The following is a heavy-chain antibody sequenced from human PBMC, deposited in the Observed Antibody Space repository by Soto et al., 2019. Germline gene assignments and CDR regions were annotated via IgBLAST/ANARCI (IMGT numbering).Heavy chain of an antibody. CDR2: IIPIFGTA. V-gene: IGHV1-69*13. D-gene: IGHD1-26*01. CDR1: GGTFSSYA. Sequence: SVKVSCKASGGTFSSYAISWVRQAPGQGLEWMGGIIPIFGTANYAQKFQGRVTITADESTSTAYMELSSLRSEETAVYYCERDLLQQWEILIWGQGTLVTVSS. CDR3: ERDLLQQWEILI. J-gene: IGHJ4*02.